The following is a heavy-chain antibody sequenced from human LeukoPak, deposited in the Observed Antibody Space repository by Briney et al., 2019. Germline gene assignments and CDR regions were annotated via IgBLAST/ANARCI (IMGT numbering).Heavy chain of an antibody. CDR3: ATGPRNDP. D-gene: IGHD1-14*01. J-gene: IGHJ5*02. CDR2: VHPDNGNT. V-gene: IGHV1-8*01. CDR1: GYPFTKWE. Sequence: ASVKASCKTSGYPFTKWEINWVRQAAGQGLEWLGWVHPDNGNTYYAQGFRGRVTMSRDTSTTTAYMELSGLRSNDTAVYFCATGPRNDPWGQGTLVTVSS.